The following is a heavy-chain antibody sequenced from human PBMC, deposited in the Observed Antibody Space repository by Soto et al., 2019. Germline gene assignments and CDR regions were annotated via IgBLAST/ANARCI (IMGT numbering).Heavy chain of an antibody. CDR2: IYHSGST. J-gene: IGHJ4*02. Sequence: PSETLSLTCTVSGGSISSGGYYWSWIRQHPGKGLEWIGYIYHSGSTYYSPSLKSRVTISLDTSKNQVSLKLTSVSAADTAVYYCAREGGGYSFDYWGQGTLVTVYS. D-gene: IGHD2-2*02. V-gene: IGHV4-31*03. CDR1: GGSISSGGYY. CDR3: AREGGGYSFDY.